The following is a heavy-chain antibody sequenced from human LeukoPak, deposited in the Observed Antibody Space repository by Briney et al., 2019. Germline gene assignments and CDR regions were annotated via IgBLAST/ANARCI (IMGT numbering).Heavy chain of an antibody. Sequence: PGGSLRLSCAASGFTFSSYWMHWVRQAPGKGLVWVSRINSDGSNTTFADSVKGRFTISRDNAKNTLYLQMNSLRAEDTAVYCCARKVSWYFNLWGRGTLVTVSS. V-gene: IGHV3-74*01. CDR3: ARKVSWYFNL. D-gene: IGHD6-6*01. CDR2: INSDGSNT. J-gene: IGHJ2*01. CDR1: GFTFSSYW.